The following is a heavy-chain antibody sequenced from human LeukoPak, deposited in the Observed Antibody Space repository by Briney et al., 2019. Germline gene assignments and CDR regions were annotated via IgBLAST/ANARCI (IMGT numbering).Heavy chain of an antibody. CDR1: GGSISSYY. Sequence: SETLSLTCTVSGGSISSYYWSCIREPARKGLVWIGRIYTSGSTNYNPPLKRRVTMSVDTSKNQFSLKLSSVTAADTAVYYCARDYGDYYYFDYWGQGTLVTVSS. J-gene: IGHJ4*02. D-gene: IGHD4-17*01. V-gene: IGHV4-4*07. CDR3: ARDYGDYYYFDY. CDR2: IYTSGST.